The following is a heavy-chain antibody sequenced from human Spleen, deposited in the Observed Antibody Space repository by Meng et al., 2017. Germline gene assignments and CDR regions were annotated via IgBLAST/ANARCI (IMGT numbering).Heavy chain of an antibody. CDR1: GLTLSNYD. V-gene: IGHV3-23*04. D-gene: IGHD6-6*01. J-gene: IGHJ4*02. CDR3: ANHYSSSWYY. Sequence: GLLVDSGGDLVKPGGSLRLSCAASGLTLSNYDISWVRQAPGKGLEWVSAISSSGVRTYYADSVKGRFTISRDNSKNTLFLQMNSLRAEDTAIYYCANHYSSSWYYWGPGTLVTVSS. CDR2: ISSSGVRT.